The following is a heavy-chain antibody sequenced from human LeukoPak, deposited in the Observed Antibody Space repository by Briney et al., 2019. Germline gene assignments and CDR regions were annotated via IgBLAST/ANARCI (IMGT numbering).Heavy chain of an antibody. V-gene: IGHV4-59*01. D-gene: IGHD6-13*01. CDR1: GGSISSYY. Sequence: NPSETLSLTCTVSGGSISSYYWSWIRQPPGKGLEWIGYIYYTWSTNYNPSLKSRVTMSVDTSKNQFSLNLKSVTPEDTAVYYCARNLIPEQLVLNFWGQGTLVTVSS. J-gene: IGHJ4*02. CDR2: IYYTWST. CDR3: ARNLIPEQLVLNF.